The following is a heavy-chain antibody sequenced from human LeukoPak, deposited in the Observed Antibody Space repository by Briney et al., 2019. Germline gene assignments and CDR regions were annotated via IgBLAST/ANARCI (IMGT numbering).Heavy chain of an antibody. CDR1: GGTFSSYA. CDR2: IIPIFGTA. D-gene: IGHD3-10*02. CDR3: ARGPRFGESVYYYGMDV. J-gene: IGHJ6*02. Sequence: SVKVSCKASGGTFSSYAISWVRQAPGQGLEWMGRIIPIFGTANYAQKFQGRVTITADESTSTAYMELSSLRSEDTAVYYCARGPRFGESVYYYGMDVWGQGTTVTVSS. V-gene: IGHV1-69*01.